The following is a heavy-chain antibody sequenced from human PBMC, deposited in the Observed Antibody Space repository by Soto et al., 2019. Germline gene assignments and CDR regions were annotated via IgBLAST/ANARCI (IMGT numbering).Heavy chain of an antibody. J-gene: IGHJ2*01. V-gene: IGHV4-61*01. D-gene: IGHD1-26*01. CDR2: IYYSGST. CDR3: ARRKVGWNFAL. CDR1: GGSVSSGSYY. Sequence: SETLSLTCTVSGGSVSSGSYYWSWIRQPPGKGLEWIGYIYYSGSTNYNPSLKSRLTISVDTSKNQFSLKLTSVTAADTAVYYCARRKVGWNFALWGRGTLVTGSS.